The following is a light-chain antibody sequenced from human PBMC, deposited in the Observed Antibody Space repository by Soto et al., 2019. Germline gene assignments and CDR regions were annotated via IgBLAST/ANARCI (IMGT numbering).Light chain of an antibody. Sequence: QSALTQPASVSGSPGQSITISCTGTSSDVGTYEYVSWYQHHPGKAPKLMIYDVSNRPSGVSDRFSGSKSGNTASLTISGVQDDEEADYYCSSYATNGDVLFGGGTKLTVL. CDR3: SSYATNGDVL. CDR1: SSDVGTYEY. J-gene: IGLJ2*01. V-gene: IGLV2-14*03. CDR2: DVS.